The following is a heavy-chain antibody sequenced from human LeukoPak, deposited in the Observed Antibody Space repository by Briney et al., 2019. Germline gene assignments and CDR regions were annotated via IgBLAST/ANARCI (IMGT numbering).Heavy chain of an antibody. D-gene: IGHD2-2*01. CDR1: GGSTSSYY. CDR3: ARSGYCSSTSCYAVDYFDY. Sequence: PSETLSLTCTVSGGSTSSYYWSWIRQPAGKGLEWIGRIYTSGSTNYNPSLKSRVTISVDKSKNQFSLKLSSVTAADTAVYYCARSGYCSSTSCYAVDYFDYWGQGTLVTVSS. V-gene: IGHV4-4*07. J-gene: IGHJ4*02. CDR2: IYTSGST.